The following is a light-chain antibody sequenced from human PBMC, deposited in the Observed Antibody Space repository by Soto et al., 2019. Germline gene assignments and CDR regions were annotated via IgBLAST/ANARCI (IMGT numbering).Light chain of an antibody. J-gene: IGLJ2*01. Sequence: QSALTQPRSVSGSPGQSVAISCTGSRSDVGGYKYVSWYQQFPGKAPKLIIYDVSRRPSGVPDRFSGSKSGNTASLTISGLRAEDEGDYYCCSYGGGRTPLGFGGGTKLTVL. CDR1: RSDVGGYKY. CDR3: CSYGGGRTPLG. CDR2: DVS. V-gene: IGLV2-11*01.